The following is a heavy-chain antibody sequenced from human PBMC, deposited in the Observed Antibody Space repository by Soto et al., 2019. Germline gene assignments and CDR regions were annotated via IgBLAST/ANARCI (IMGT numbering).Heavy chain of an antibody. D-gene: IGHD3-22*01. Sequence: EVQLVESGGGLVQPGGSLRLSCEGSGFTVSSSYMSWVRQAPGKGLEWVSVIYSGGTTYYADSVKGRFTISRDNSKNTLYLQMNSLRAEDTAVYYCARNGDSSDYRGWFDPWGQGTMVTVSS. J-gene: IGHJ5*02. V-gene: IGHV3-66*01. CDR2: IYSGGTT. CDR3: ARNGDSSDYRGWFDP. CDR1: GFTVSSSY.